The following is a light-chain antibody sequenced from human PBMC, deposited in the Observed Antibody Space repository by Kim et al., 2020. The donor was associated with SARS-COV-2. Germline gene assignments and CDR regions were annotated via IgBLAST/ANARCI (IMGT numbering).Light chain of an antibody. V-gene: IGLV2-14*01. J-gene: IGLJ1*01. CDR2: EVT. CDR1: STDVGAYNY. Sequence: QSALSQPASVSGSPGQSVTISCTGTSTDVGAYNYVSWFQQFPGKAPKVIIYEVTKWPSGVSTRFSGSKSGNTASLTISRLQAEDEAEYYCCSYASSAVFVFGTETQLTVL. CDR3: CSYASSAVFV.